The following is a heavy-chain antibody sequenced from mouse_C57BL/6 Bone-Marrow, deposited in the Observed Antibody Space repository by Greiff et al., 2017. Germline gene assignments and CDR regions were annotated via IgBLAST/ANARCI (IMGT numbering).Heavy chain of an antibody. J-gene: IGHJ3*01. CDR2: INPSSGYT. D-gene: IGHD4-1*01. Sequence: QVHVKQSGAELAKPGASVKLSCKASGYTFTSYWMHWVKQRPGQGLEWIGYINPSSGYTKYNQKFKDKATLTADKSSSTAYMQLSSLTYEDSAVYYCARFGESWDDGGGFAYWGQGTLVTVSA. CDR1: GYTFTSYW. CDR3: ARFGESWDDGGGFAY. V-gene: IGHV1-7*01.